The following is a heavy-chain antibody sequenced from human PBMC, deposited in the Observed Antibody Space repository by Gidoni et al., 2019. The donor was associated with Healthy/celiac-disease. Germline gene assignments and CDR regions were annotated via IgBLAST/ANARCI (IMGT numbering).Heavy chain of an antibody. Sequence: EVQLVPSGAEVKKPGESLKISCKGSGYRLTRYWIGWVRQMPGKGLEWMGIIYPGDSDTRYSPSFQGQVTISADKSISTAYLQWSSLKASDTAMYYCARPPGVGYGDYEYFDYWGQGTLVTVSS. CDR1: GYRLTRYW. CDR2: IYPGDSDT. D-gene: IGHD4-17*01. V-gene: IGHV5-51*01. J-gene: IGHJ4*02. CDR3: ARPPGVGYGDYEYFDY.